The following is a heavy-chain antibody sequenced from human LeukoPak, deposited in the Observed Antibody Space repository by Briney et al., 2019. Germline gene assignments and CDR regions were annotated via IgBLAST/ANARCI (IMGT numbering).Heavy chain of an antibody. CDR1: GFPLSTYS. V-gene: IGHV3-21*01. CDR3: ARKVVGATTDY. Sequence: GGPLRLSCAASGFPLSTYSMNWVRQAPGKGLEWVSTISPGSYSIYYADSVKGRFTISRDNAKNSLYLQMNSLRVEDTAMYYCARKVVGATTDYWGQGTLVTVSS. D-gene: IGHD1-26*01. CDR2: ISPGSYSI. J-gene: IGHJ4*02.